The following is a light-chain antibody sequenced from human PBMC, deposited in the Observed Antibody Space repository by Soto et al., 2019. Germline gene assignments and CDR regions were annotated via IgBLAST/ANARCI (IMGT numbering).Light chain of an antibody. J-gene: IGKJ5*01. CDR3: QQYSNWPPFT. V-gene: IGKV3-20*01. CDR2: AAS. CDR1: QSVSSSH. Sequence: EIVLTQSPGTLSLSPGERATLSCRASQSVSSSHLAWYQHKPGQAPRLLIYAASSRATGSPDRFSGSGSGTEFTLTISSLQSADSAVYYCQQYSNWPPFTFGQGTRLEIK.